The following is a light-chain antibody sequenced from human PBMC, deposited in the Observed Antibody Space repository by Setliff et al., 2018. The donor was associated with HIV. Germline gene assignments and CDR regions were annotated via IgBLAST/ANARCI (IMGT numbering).Light chain of an antibody. CDR1: HTDIGAYNY. CDR2: EVS. V-gene: IGLV2-14*03. J-gene: IGLJ2*01. Sequence: QSALTQPASVSGSPGQSISISCSGSHTDIGAYNYVSWYQQHPGKVPRLIIYEVSHRPSGVSDRISGAKSGNTASLFISGLQAEDEATYYCSSYSTSNTLVLFGGGTKGTV. CDR3: SSYSTSNTLVL.